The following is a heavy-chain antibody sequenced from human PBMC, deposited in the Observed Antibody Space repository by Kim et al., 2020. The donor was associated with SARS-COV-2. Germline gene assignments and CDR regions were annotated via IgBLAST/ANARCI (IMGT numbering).Heavy chain of an antibody. V-gene: IGHV4-39*01. D-gene: IGHD1-26*01. CDR3: ARWDDAFDI. Sequence: GSTYYNPSLKSRVTISVDTSKNQFSLKLSSVTAADTAVYYCARWDDAFDIWGQGTMVTVSS. CDR2: GST. J-gene: IGHJ3*02.